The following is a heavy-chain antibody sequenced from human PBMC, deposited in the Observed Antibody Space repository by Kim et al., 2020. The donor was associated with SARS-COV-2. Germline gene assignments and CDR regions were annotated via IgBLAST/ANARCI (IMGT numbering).Heavy chain of an antibody. CDR2: INSDGS. Sequence: GGSLRLSCAASGFTFSNYWMHWVRQAPGKGLVWVSRINSDGSSYADSVKGRFTISRDNAKNTLYLQMNSLRAEDTAVYYCARGRPNYFDYWGQGTLVTVSS. J-gene: IGHJ4*02. D-gene: IGHD3-10*01. CDR1: GFTFSNYW. V-gene: IGHV3-74*01. CDR3: ARGRPNYFDY.